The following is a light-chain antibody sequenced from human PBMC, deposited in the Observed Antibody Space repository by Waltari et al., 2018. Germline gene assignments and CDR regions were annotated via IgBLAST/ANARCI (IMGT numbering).Light chain of an antibody. CDR3: QSYDTTLSAVV. CDR1: KSNIGADFD. J-gene: IGLJ2*01. CDR2: RFS. Sequence: QSVLTQPPSVSGAPGQRVTISCSGTKSNIGADFDVHWYQQVPGTAPKLLLHRFSNRPSGVSDRFSGFKSGASASLVITGLQAEEEAMYYCQSYDTTLSAVVFGGGTRLTV. V-gene: IGLV1-40*01.